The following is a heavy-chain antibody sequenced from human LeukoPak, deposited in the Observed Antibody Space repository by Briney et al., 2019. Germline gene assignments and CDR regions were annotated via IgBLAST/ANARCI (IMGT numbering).Heavy chain of an antibody. CDR1: GYTFTSYG. D-gene: IGHD3-16*02. CDR2: MSAYNGNT. CDR3: ARDVGRPMITFGGVIVIAFDY. J-gene: IGHJ4*02. V-gene: IGHV1-18*01. Sequence: ASVKVSCKASGYTFTSYGISWVRQAPGQGLEWMGWMSAYNGNTHYAQKFQGRFTMTIDKSTSTAYMELRSLRSDDTAVYYCARDVGRPMITFGGVIVIAFDYWGQGTLVTVSS.